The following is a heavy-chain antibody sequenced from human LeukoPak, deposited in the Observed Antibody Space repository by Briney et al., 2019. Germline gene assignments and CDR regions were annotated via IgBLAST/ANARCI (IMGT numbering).Heavy chain of an antibody. V-gene: IGHV3-33*06. CDR2: IWYDGSDK. CDR3: AKDKDYGYYMDV. D-gene: IGHD3-16*01. J-gene: IGHJ6*03. Sequence: GGSLRLSCAASGFTFSSYGMHWVLQAPGKGLEWVAVIWYDGSDKYYADSVKGRFTISRDNSKNTLYLQMNSLRAEDTAVYYCAKDKDYGYYMDVWGKGTTVTVSS. CDR1: GFTFSSYG.